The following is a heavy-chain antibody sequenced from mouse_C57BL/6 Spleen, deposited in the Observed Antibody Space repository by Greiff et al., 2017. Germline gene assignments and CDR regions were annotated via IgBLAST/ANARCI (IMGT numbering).Heavy chain of an antibody. J-gene: IGHJ3*01. CDR3: ARDYYGSSQLAY. CDR1: GYTFTSYW. D-gene: IGHD1-1*01. Sequence: QVQLQQPGAELVKPGASVKLSCKASGYTFTSYWMHWVKQRPGQGLEWIGMIHPNSGSTNYNEKFKSKATLTVDKSSSTAYMQLSSLTSEDSAVYYCARDYYGSSQLAYWGQGTLVTVSA. CDR2: IHPNSGST. V-gene: IGHV1-64*01.